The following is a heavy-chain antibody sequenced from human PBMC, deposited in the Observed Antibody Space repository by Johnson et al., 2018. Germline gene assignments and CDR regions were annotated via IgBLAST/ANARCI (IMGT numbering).Heavy chain of an antibody. CDR1: GFTFSSYW. Sequence: VQLQESGGGLVQPGGSLRLSCAASGFTFSSYWMHWVRQAPGKGLVWVSRINSDGSSTSYADSVKGRFTISRDNANNTLYLQMNSLRAEDTAVYYCASDCSGGSRPQAYSNYYYYYRDGWGKGTTVTVSS. CDR2: INSDGSST. D-gene: IGHD2-15*01. V-gene: IGHV3-74*01. CDR3: ASDCSGGSRPQAYSNYYYYYRDG. J-gene: IGHJ6*03.